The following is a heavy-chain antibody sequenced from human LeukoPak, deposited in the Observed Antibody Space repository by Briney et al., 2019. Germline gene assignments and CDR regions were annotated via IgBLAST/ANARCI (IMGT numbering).Heavy chain of an antibody. CDR1: GFTVSSNY. J-gene: IGHJ4*02. V-gene: IGHV3-53*01. CDR3: AKPPMNHLGY. CDR2: IYSDGST. Sequence: GGSLRLSCAASGFTVSSNYMNWVRQAPGKGLEWVSVIYSDGSTYYADSVKGRFTISRDNSKNTLYLQMNSLRAEDTAVYYCAKPPMNHLGYWGQGTLVAVSS.